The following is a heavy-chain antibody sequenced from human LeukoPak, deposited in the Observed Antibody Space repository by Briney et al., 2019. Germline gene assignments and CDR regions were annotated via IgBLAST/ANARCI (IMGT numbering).Heavy chain of an antibody. CDR3: ARDAMYYYDNSGYSPFDY. CDR1: GGSISSSSYY. CDR2: IYYSGST. Sequence: SETLSLTCTVSGGSISSSSYYWGWIRQPPGKGLEWIGSIYYSGSTYYNPSLKSRVTISVDTSKNQFSLKLSSVTAADTAVYYCARDAMYYYDNSGYSPFDYWGQGTLVTVSS. D-gene: IGHD3-22*01. J-gene: IGHJ4*02. V-gene: IGHV4-39*07.